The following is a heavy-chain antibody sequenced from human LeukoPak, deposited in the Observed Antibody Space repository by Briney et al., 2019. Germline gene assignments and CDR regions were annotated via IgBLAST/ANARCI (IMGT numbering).Heavy chain of an antibody. Sequence: ASVKVSCKVSGYTFTDYYMHWVQQAPGKGLEWMGLVDPEDGETIYAEKFQGRVTITADTSTDTAYMELSSLRSEDTAVYYCANSLPGLPAHFDYWGQVTLVTVSS. CDR3: ANSLPGLPAHFDY. CDR2: VDPEDGET. CDR1: GYTFTDYY. V-gene: IGHV1-69-2*01. D-gene: IGHD2-2*01. J-gene: IGHJ4*02.